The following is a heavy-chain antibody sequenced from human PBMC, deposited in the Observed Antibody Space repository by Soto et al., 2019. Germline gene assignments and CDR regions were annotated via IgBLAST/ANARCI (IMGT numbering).Heavy chain of an antibody. D-gene: IGHD3-10*01. CDR3: ARDTRRGEYYY. J-gene: IGHJ4*02. CDR2: INVYNGNT. CDR1: GYTFTSYG. V-gene: IGHV1-18*01. Sequence: QVQLVQSGAEVKKPGAAVKVSCKASGYTFTSYGISWVRQAPGQGLEWMGWINVYNGNTNYAQKLQGRVTMTTDTSTSTASLDLSSLRSDDTAVYFCARDTRRGEYYYWGQGTLVTVSS.